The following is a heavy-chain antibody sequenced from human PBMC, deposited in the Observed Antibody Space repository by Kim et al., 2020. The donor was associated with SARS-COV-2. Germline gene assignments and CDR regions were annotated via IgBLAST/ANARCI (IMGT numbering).Heavy chain of an antibody. J-gene: IGHJ5*02. CDR3: ARHETTYYYGSGSYYYNWFDP. V-gene: IGHV4-39*01. CDR2: IYYSGST. D-gene: IGHD3-10*01. CDR1: GGSISSSSYY. Sequence: SETLSLTCTVSGGSISSSSYYWGWIRQPPGKGLEWIGSIYYSGSTYYNPSLKSRVTISVDTSKNQFSLKLSSVTAADTAVYYCARHETTYYYGSGSYYYNWFDPWGQGTLVTVSS.